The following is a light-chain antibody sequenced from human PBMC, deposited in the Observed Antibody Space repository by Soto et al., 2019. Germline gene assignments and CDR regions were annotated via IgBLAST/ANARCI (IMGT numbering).Light chain of an antibody. J-gene: IGLJ1*01. CDR1: SSNIGSNT. CDR3: AAWDNSLNGFYV. Sequence: QSVLTQPPSASGAPGQSVTISCSGSSSNIGSNTVYWFQQLPGTAPKLLIFNNNQRPSGVPDRFSGSKSGTSASLAMRGLQSEDEAEYYCAAWDNSLNGFYVFGTGTKV. V-gene: IGLV1-44*01. CDR2: NNN.